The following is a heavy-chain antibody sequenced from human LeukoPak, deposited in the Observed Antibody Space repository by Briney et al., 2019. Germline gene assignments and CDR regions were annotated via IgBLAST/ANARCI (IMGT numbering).Heavy chain of an antibody. J-gene: IGHJ4*02. CDR2: IIPIFGTA. CDR1: GGTFSSYA. V-gene: IGHV1-69*06. D-gene: IGHD1-26*01. CDR3: ATGGYSGSPFDY. Sequence: GASVKVSCKASGGTFSSYAISWVRQAPGQGLEWMGGIIPIFGTANYAQKFQGRVTMTEDTSTDTAYMELSSLRSEDTAVYYCATGGYSGSPFDYWGQGTLVTVSS.